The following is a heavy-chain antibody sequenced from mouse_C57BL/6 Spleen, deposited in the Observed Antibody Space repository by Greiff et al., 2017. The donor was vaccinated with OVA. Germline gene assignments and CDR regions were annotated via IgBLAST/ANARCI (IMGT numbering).Heavy chain of an antibody. CDR1: GFSFNTYA. CDR2: IRSKSNNYAT. CDR3: VRPGIYYDYDEAWFAY. Sequence: EVQLVESGGGLVQPKGSLKLSCAASGFSFNTYAMNWVRQAPGKGLEWVARIRSKSNNYATYYADSVKDRFTISRDDSESMLYLQMNNLKTEDTAMYYCVRPGIYYDYDEAWFAYWGQGTLVTVSA. D-gene: IGHD2-4*01. J-gene: IGHJ3*01. V-gene: IGHV10-1*01.